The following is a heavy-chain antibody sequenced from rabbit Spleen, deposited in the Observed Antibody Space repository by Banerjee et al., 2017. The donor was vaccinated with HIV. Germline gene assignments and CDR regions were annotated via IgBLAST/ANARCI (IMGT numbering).Heavy chain of an antibody. Sequence: QEQLVESGGGLVQPEGSLTLTCKASGVSFNDKDVMCWVRQAPGKGLEWIACIDAGSSAFTYFASWAKGRFTCSKTSSTTVTLQMTSLTAADTATYFCAREKSGNQGYDLWGQGTLVTVS. V-gene: IGHV1S45*01. J-gene: IGHJ6*01. CDR3: AREKSGNQGYDL. CDR1: GVSFNDKDV. CDR2: IDAGSSAFT. D-gene: IGHD6-1*01.